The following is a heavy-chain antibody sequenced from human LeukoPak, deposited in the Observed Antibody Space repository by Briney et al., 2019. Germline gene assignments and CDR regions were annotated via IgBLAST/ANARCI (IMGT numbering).Heavy chain of an antibody. J-gene: IGHJ4*02. CDR3: AKDLSNTSGSSDY. D-gene: IGHD6-19*01. CDR1: GFTFSAFA. CDR2: ITSDGDNT. V-gene: IGHV3-23*01. Sequence: GGSLRLSCAASGFTFSAFAMTWVRQAPGKGLEWVSTITSDGDNTYSADSVKGRITFSRDNSKNTLSLQLRSLRAEDTAVYYCAKDLSNTSGSSDYWGQGTLVTVSS.